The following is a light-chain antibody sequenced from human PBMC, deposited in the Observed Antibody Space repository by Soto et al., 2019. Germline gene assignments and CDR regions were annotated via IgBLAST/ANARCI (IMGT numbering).Light chain of an antibody. V-gene: IGKV1-5*01. CDR1: QSISGW. Sequence: IQITQSPSTLAASVGNRVTITCRASQSISGWLAWYQQKPVKAPNLLIYDASSLESGVPSRFSGSGSGTEFTLTIISLQPDDFATYYCQHDTGYSEAFAQGTKVDIK. CDR3: QHDTGYSEA. J-gene: IGKJ1*01. CDR2: DAS.